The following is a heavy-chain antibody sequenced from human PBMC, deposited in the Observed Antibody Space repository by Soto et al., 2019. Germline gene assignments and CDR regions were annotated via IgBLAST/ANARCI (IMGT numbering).Heavy chain of an antibody. CDR1: GGSISSSSYY. CDR3: AKYGAMPYYDSSGPELYYYGMDV. J-gene: IGHJ6*02. D-gene: IGHD3-22*01. Sequence: SETLSLTCTVSGGSISSSSYYWGWIRQPPGKGLEWIGSIYYSGSTYYNPSLKSRVTISVDTSKNQFSLKLSSVTAADTAVYYCAKYGAMPYYDSSGPELYYYGMDVWGQGTTVTVSS. V-gene: IGHV4-39*07. CDR2: IYYSGST.